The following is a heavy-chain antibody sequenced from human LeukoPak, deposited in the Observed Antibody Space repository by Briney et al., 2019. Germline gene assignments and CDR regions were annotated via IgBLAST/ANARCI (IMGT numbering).Heavy chain of an antibody. V-gene: IGHV4-59*10. CDR2: IYTSGST. D-gene: IGHD3-10*01. Sequence: SETLSLTCAVYGGSFSGYYWSWIRQPAGKGLEWIGRIYTSGSTNYNPSLKSRVTISVDTSKNQFSLRLSSATAADTAVYYCARYRYNYVSGSCPGRRLYYYKDVWGRGTTVIISS. J-gene: IGHJ6*03. CDR3: ARYRYNYVSGSCPGRRLYYYKDV. CDR1: GGSFSGYY.